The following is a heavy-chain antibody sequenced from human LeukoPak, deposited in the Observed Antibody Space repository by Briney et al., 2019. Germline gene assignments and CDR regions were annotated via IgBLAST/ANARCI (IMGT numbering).Heavy chain of an antibody. CDR2: VYHSVST. Sequence: SETLSLTCAVSDYSISSGNYWGWIRQPPGKGLEWIGSVYHSVSTHYSPSLKSRVTIAVDTPKNQFSLKLSPVTAADTALYYCARNDSSGYFDYWGQGTLVTVSS. V-gene: IGHV4-38-2*01. D-gene: IGHD3-22*01. CDR1: DYSISSGNY. J-gene: IGHJ4*02. CDR3: ARNDSSGYFDY.